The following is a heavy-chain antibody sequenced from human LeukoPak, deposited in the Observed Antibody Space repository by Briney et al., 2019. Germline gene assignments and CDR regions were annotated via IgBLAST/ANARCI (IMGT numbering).Heavy chain of an antibody. Sequence: GGSLRLSCAASAFTFSNSWMSWVRQAPGKGLEWVANIKQDRSEKYYVDSVKGRFTISRDNAKNSLYLQMDSLRAEDTAVYYCARISIAVAGGDYWGQGTLVTVSS. J-gene: IGHJ4*02. CDR1: AFTFSNSW. CDR2: IKQDRSEK. V-gene: IGHV3-7*01. CDR3: ARISIAVAGGDY. D-gene: IGHD6-19*01.